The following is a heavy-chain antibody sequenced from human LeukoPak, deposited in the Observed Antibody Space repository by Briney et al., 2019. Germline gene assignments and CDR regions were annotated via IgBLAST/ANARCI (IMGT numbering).Heavy chain of an antibody. V-gene: IGHV1-8*03. Sequence: ASVKVSCKASGYTFTSYDINWVRQATGQGLEWMGWMNPNIVNTGYAQKFQGRVTITRNTSISTAYMELSSLRSEDTDVYYCARGIPWMITFGGVIVPTYNWFDPWGQGTLVTVSS. D-gene: IGHD3-16*02. CDR1: GYTFTSYD. CDR3: ARGIPWMITFGGVIVPTYNWFDP. CDR2: MNPNIVNT. J-gene: IGHJ5*02.